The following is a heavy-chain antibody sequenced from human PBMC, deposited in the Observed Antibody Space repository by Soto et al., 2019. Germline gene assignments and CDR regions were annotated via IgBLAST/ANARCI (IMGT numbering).Heavy chain of an antibody. D-gene: IGHD3-10*01. CDR3: ARAGYYYGSGSYSPFDY. CDR1: GFTFSSYW. J-gene: IGHJ4*02. CDR2: INSDGSST. V-gene: IGHV3-74*01. Sequence: GSLRLSCAASGFTFSSYWMHWVRQAPGKGLVWVSRINSDGSSTSYADSVKGRFTISRDNAKNTLYLQMNSLRAEDTAVYYCARAGYYYGSGSYSPFDYWGQGTLVTVSS.